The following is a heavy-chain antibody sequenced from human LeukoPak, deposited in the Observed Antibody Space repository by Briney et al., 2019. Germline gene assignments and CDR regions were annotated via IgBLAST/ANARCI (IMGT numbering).Heavy chain of an antibody. D-gene: IGHD3-10*01. CDR1: GFTFSSYA. CDR3: AKDWAPNPKVRGYKPTAVFDY. V-gene: IGHV3-23*01. CDR2: ISGSGGST. Sequence: PGGSLRLSCAASGFTFSSYAMSWVRQAPGKGLERVSAISGSGGSTYYADSGKGRFTISRDNSKNTLYLQMNSLRAEHTAVYYCAKDWAPNPKVRGYKPTAVFDYWGQGTLVTVSS. J-gene: IGHJ4*02.